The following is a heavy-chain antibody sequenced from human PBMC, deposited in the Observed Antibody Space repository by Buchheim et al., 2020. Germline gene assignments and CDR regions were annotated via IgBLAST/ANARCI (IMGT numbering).Heavy chain of an antibody. D-gene: IGHD5-24*01. V-gene: IGHV3-48*03. CDR3: AREAGEMAKLGGFDFFGYFDY. CDR2: ISSSGSTI. J-gene: IGHJ4*02. Sequence: EVQLVESGGGLVQPGGSLRLSCAASGFTFSSYEMNWVRQAPGKGLEWVSYISSSGSTIYYADSVKGRFTISRDNAKNSLYLQMNSLRAEDTAVYYCAREAGEMAKLGGFDFFGYFDYWGQGTL. CDR1: GFTFSSYE.